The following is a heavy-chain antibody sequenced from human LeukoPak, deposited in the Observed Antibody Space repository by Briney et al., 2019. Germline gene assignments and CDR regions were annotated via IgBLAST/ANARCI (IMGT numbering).Heavy chain of an antibody. J-gene: IGHJ4*02. V-gene: IGHV3-49*04. D-gene: IGHD5-12*01. CDR1: GFTFGDYA. Sequence: PGRSLRLSCTGSGFTFGDYAMNWVRQAPGKGLEWVGFIRSKAYDGTTEYAASVKGRFTISRDDSKSIAYLQMNSLKTEDTAVYYCTRVIVATKDYWGQGTLVTVSS. CDR2: IRSKAYDGTT. CDR3: TRVIVATKDY.